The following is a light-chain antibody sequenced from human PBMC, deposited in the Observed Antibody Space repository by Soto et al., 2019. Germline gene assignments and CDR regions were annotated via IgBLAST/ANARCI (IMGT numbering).Light chain of an antibody. V-gene: IGLV3-1*01. CDR3: QAWDSATGI. J-gene: IGLJ2*01. Sequence: SYELTQPPSVSVSPGQTATITCSGDNLGDKYASWYQQKPGQSPVLVMSHDTTRPSGIPERFSGSNSGNTATLTISGTQAMDEADYYCQAWDSATGIFGGGTQLTVL. CDR2: HDT. CDR1: NLGDKY.